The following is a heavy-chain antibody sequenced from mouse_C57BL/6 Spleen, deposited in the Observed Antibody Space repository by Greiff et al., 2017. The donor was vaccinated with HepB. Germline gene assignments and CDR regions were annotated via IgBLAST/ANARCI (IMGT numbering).Heavy chain of an antibody. CDR2: ISYDGSN. Sequence: EVQLVESGPGLVKPSQSLSLTCSVTGYSITSGYYWNWIRQFPGNKLEWMGYISYDGSNNYNPSLKNRISITRDTSKNQFFLKLNSVTTEDTATYYCAREMGIEFAYWGQGTLVTVSA. CDR1: GYSITSGYY. D-gene: IGHD2-3*01. V-gene: IGHV3-6*01. CDR3: AREMGIEFAY. J-gene: IGHJ3*01.